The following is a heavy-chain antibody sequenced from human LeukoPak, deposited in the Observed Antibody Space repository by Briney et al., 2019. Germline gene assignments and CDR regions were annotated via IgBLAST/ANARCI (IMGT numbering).Heavy chain of an antibody. V-gene: IGHV5-51*01. Sequence: KGGESLKISCKGSGYSFTSYWIGWVRQMPGKGLEWMGIIYPGDSDTRYSPSFQGQVTISADKSISTAYLQWSSLKASDTAMYYCARSWMVRGVNHGMDVWGQGTTVTVSS. CDR3: ARSWMVRGVNHGMDV. J-gene: IGHJ6*02. CDR2: IYPGDSDT. CDR1: GYSFTSYW. D-gene: IGHD3-10*01.